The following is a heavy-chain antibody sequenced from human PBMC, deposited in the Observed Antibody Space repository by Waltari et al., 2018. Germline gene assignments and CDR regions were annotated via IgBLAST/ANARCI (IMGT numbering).Heavy chain of an antibody. CDR3: ANCKGYGTGWYGLNDY. J-gene: IGHJ4*02. V-gene: IGHV3-23*01. CDR2: IMSGGNT. CDR1: GVTLIHNA. Sequence: EVQLLESGGGWVQAGGSLRLSCVDCGVTLIHNAMSWVRQAPGKGLEWVSAIMSGGNTHYADSVKGLFTISRDNSKNTLYLQMNSLRAEDTAVYYCANCKGYGTGWYGLNDYWGPGTLVTVSS. D-gene: IGHD6-19*01.